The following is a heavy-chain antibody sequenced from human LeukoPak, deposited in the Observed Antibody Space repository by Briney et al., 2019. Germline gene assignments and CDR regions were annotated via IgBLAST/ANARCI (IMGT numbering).Heavy chain of an antibody. CDR1: GFTFSGSA. V-gene: IGHV3-73*01. CDR3: ASSGSYRFDY. J-gene: IGHJ4*02. D-gene: IGHD1-26*01. CDR2: IRSKANSYAA. Sequence: GGSLRLSCAASGFTFSGSAMHWVRQASGKGLEWAGRIRSKANSYAAAYAASVKGRFTISRDDSKNTAYLQMNSLKTEDTAVYYCASSGSYRFDYWGQGTLVTVSS.